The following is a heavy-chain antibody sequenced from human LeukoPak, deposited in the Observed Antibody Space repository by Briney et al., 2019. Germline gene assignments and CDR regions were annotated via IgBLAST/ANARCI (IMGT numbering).Heavy chain of an antibody. CDR2: INPLASSI. CDR3: ARLRRNSAKSSYYYYYHY. Sequence: GGSLRLSCAASGLIFSDYSFNWIRQAPGKGLEWVSSINPLASSIYYADSVKGRFIISRDNAKNSLYLQMDSLRAEDTAFYYCARLRRNSAKSSYYYYYHYWGQGTLVTVSS. J-gene: IGHJ4*02. CDR1: GLIFSDYS. D-gene: IGHD3-22*01. V-gene: IGHV3-21*01.